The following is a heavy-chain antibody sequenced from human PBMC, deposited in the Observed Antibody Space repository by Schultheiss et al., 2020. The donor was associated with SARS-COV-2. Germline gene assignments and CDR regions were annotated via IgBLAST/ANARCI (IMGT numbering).Heavy chain of an antibody. Sequence: GGSLRLSCAASGFTFSSYAMSWVRQAPGKGLEWVAVIWYDGSNKYYADSVKGRFTISRDNSKNTLYLQMNSLRAEDTAVYYCASSLIGYCSGGSCSWGQGTLVTVSS. J-gene: IGHJ5*02. CDR3: ASSLIGYCSGGSCS. CDR1: GFTFSSYA. D-gene: IGHD2-15*01. V-gene: IGHV3-33*08. CDR2: IWYDGSNK.